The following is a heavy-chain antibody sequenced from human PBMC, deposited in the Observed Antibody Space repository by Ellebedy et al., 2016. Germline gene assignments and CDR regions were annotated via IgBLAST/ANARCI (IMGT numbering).Heavy chain of an antibody. CDR3: ARDPKTFHMVRGVSGLSYFDY. J-gene: IGHJ4*02. D-gene: IGHD3-10*01. CDR1: GYTFTSYY. Sequence: ASVKVSCKASGYTFTSYYMHWVRQAPGQGLEWMGIINPSGGSTSYAQKFQGRVTMTRDTSTSTVYMELSSLRSEDTAVYYCARDPKTFHMVRGVSGLSYFDYWGQGTLVTVSS. V-gene: IGHV1-46*01. CDR2: INPSGGST.